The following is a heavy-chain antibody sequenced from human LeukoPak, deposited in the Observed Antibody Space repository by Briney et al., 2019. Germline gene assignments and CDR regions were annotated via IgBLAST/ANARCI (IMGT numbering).Heavy chain of an antibody. J-gene: IGHJ4*02. CDR2: MFYTGSR. CDR3: ARGGGYNTFDY. V-gene: IGHV4-39*07. Sequence: PSEALSLTCSVYGASISSNRYYWGYIRQPPGKGLGWIGNMFYTGSRFYNPSLKSRVTISVDTSKNQFSLRLSSVTAADTAVYSCARGGGYNTFDYWGQGTLVTVSS. D-gene: IGHD5-24*01. CDR1: GASISSNRYY.